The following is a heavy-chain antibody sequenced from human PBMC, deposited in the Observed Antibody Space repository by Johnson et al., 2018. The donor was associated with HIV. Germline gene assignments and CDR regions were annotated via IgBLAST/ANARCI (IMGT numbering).Heavy chain of an antibody. CDR3: ARDWDAYGALDI. CDR2: ISYDGRHK. J-gene: IGHJ3*02. Sequence: QVQLVESGGGVVQPGRSLRLSCAASGFTFSRYSMHWVRQAPGKGLAWMAIISYDGRHKYYADSVKGRFTISRNNSKNTLYLQLNTLRAADTAVYYCARDWDAYGALDIWGQGTMVTVSS. D-gene: IGHD1-26*01. V-gene: IGHV3-30-3*01. CDR1: GFTFSRYS.